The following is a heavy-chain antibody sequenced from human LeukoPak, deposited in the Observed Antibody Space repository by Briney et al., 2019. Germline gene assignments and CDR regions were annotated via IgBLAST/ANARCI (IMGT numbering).Heavy chain of an antibody. J-gene: IGHJ4*01. V-gene: IGHV3-48*03. CDR2: ISSSGSTT. D-gene: IGHD5-12*01. Sequence: GGALRLSCTVSGFNFKNYEMKWVRQAPGKGLEWIAYISSSGSTTKYADSVKGRFTMSRDNAKNAVYMEMNSLRVEDTAVYYCARDRGWGGYGYAFLDYWGHGTLVTVSS. CDR3: ARDRGWGGYGYAFLDY. CDR1: GFNFKNYE.